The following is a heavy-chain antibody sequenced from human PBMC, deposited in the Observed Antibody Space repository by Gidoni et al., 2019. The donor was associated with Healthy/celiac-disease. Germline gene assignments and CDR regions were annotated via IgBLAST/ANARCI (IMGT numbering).Heavy chain of an antibody. Sequence: QVQLVQSGAEVKKPGASVKVSCKASGYTFTSYYMHWVRPAPGQGLEWMGIINPSGSSKSYAQKFQGRVTMTRDTSTSTVYMELSSLRAEDTAVYYCARGYYYDSSGLYYFDYGGQGTLVTVSS. CDR3: ARGYYYDSSGLYYFDY. J-gene: IGHJ4*02. D-gene: IGHD3-22*01. CDR1: GYTFTSYY. V-gene: IGHV1-46*01. CDR2: INPSGSSK.